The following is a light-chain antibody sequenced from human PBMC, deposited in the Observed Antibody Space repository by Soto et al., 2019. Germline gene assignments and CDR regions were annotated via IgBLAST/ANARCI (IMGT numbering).Light chain of an antibody. J-gene: IGLJ2*01. CDR2: EVS. V-gene: IGLV2-14*01. CDR1: SSDIGNYDF. CDR3: SSYTTSTYFIL. Sequence: QSALTQPASVSWSPGHSITIACTGTSSDIGNYDFVSWYQQVPGTAPKAMIYEVSSRPSGVSNRFSGSKSGNTASLTISGLQAEDEAYYYCSSYTTSTYFILFGGGTKVTVL.